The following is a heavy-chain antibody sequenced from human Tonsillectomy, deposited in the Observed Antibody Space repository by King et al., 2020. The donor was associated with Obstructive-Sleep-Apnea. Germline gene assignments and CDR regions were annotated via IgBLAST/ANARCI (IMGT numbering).Heavy chain of an antibody. J-gene: IGHJ4*02. D-gene: IGHD6-19*01. CDR2: FSGSGGST. Sequence: VQLVESGGGLVQPGGSLRLSCAASGFTFSTYAMSWVRQAPGKGLEVVSVFSGSGGSTYSADSGKGRFTISRDNSKNTLYLQMNSLRAEDTAVYYCAKDRGWYRLPFDYWGQGTLVTVSS. CDR3: AKDRGWYRLPFDY. CDR1: GFTFSTYA. V-gene: IGHV3-23*04.